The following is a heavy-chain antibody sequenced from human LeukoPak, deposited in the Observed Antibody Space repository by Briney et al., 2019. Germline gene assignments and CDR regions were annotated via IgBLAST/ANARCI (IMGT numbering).Heavy chain of an antibody. CDR1: GYRFTSYG. Sequence: ASVNVSCKASGYRFTSYGISWVRQARGQGLEWMGWISAYNGNTNYAQNLQGRVTMTTDTSTSTAYMELRSLRSDDTAVYYCARGGDGDILTGLVFDYWGQGTLVTVSS. D-gene: IGHD3-9*01. V-gene: IGHV1-18*01. J-gene: IGHJ4*02. CDR3: ARGGDGDILTGLVFDY. CDR2: ISAYNGNT.